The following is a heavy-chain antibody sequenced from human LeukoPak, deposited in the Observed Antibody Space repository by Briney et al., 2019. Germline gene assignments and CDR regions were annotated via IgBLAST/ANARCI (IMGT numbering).Heavy chain of an antibody. CDR1: GFTFSSYA. V-gene: IGHV3-23*01. CDR2: IHGSGNT. D-gene: IGHD1-26*01. CDR3: AKDEGAGGFDY. Sequence: GGSLRLSCSASGFTFSSYAMSWVRQAPGEGLEWVSAIHGSGNTYYADSVKGRFTISRDNSKNTLYLQMNSLRAEDTAVYYCAKDEGAGGFDYWGQGTLVTVSS. J-gene: IGHJ4*02.